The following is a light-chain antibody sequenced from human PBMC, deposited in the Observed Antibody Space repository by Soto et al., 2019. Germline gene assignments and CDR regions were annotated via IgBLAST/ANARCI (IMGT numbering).Light chain of an antibody. J-gene: IGKJ1*01. CDR3: QQSYSIPWT. Sequence: DIQMTQSPSTLSASVGDRVTITCRASQNIRNWLAWYQQKPGKAPNPLIYAASSLQSGVPSRFSGSGSGTDFTLTISSLQPEDFATYYCQQSYSIPWTFGQGTKVDIK. CDR1: QNIRNW. CDR2: AAS. V-gene: IGKV1-39*01.